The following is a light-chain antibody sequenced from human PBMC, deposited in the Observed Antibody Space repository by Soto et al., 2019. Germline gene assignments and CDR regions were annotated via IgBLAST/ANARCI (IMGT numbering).Light chain of an antibody. CDR3: NSYTSGASYV. CDR2: DVS. Sequence: QSALTQPASVSGSPGQSIIISCTGSSSDVGAYNYVSWYQQHPGKAPKLLIYDVSDRPSGVSNRFSGSKSGNTASLTISGLQVEDEADYYCNSYTSGASYVFGTGTKVTVL. V-gene: IGLV2-14*03. J-gene: IGLJ1*01. CDR1: SSDVGAYNY.